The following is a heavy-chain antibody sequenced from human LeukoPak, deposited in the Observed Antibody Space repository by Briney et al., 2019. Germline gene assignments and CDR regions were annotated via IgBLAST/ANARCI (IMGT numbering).Heavy chain of an antibody. V-gene: IGHV4-4*07. CDR1: GGSISSYY. D-gene: IGHD6-19*01. J-gene: IGHJ6*02. CDR3: ARSIVVAGIVSDYYYYAMDV. CDR2: IYTSGST. Sequence: SETLSLTCTVSGGSISSYYWSWIRQPAGKGLEWIGRIYTSGSTNYNPSLKSRVTMSVDTSKNQFSLKLSSVTAEDTAVYYCARSIVVAGIVSDYYYYAMDVWGQGTTVTVSS.